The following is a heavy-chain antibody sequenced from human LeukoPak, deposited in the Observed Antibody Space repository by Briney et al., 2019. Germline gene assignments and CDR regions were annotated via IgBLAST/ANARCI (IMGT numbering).Heavy chain of an antibody. Sequence: ASVKPSCKASGCTFTSSDFNWGRQATGQRLEWMRYMNPNSGNTVYSQRLQGRGTMTRNISISTAYMWLGRLTSGDTAVYYCARVKDGDYHIAVWGKGTTVTVSS. D-gene: IGHD4-17*01. V-gene: IGHV1-8*01. CDR2: MNPNSGNT. CDR1: GCTFTSSD. CDR3: ARVKDGDYHIAV. J-gene: IGHJ6*04.